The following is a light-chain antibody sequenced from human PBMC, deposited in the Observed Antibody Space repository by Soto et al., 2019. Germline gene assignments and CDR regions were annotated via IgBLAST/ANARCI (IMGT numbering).Light chain of an antibody. J-gene: IGLJ3*02. Sequence: QSALTQPPSASGSPGQSVTISCTGTSSDVGGYKYVSWYQQHPGKAPKLMIYEGTKRPSGVPDRFSGSKSGDTASLTVSGLQAEDEDDYYCVSYAGSNNLVFGGGTKLTVL. CDR2: EGT. CDR1: SSDVGGYKY. V-gene: IGLV2-8*01. CDR3: VSYAGSNNLV.